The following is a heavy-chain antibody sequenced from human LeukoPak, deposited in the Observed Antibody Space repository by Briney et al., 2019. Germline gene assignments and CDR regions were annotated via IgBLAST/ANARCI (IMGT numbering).Heavy chain of an antibody. V-gene: IGHV3-23*01. CDR3: ARVATPDCSSTSCQRGHFDY. Sequence: GGSLRLSCAASGFTFSSYGMSWVRQAPGKGLEWVSAISGSGGNTYYADSVKGRFTISRDNSKNTLYLQMNSLRAEDTAVYYCARVATPDCSSTSCQRGHFDYWGQGTLVTVSS. J-gene: IGHJ4*02. D-gene: IGHD2-2*01. CDR2: ISGSGGNT. CDR1: GFTFSSYG.